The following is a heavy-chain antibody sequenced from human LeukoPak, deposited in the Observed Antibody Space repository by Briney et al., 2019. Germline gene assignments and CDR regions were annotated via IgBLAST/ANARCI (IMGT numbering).Heavy chain of an antibody. Sequence: SETLPLICAVYGGSFSGYYCSWIRQPPGKGLEWIGEINHSGSTNYNPSLKSRVTISIDTSKNQFSLKLSSVTAADTAVYYCASGYGSGSQYDWYVHCGQGTLVTVSS. D-gene: IGHD3-10*01. CDR3: ASGYGSGSQYDWYVH. CDR2: INHSGST. CDR1: GGSFSGYY. V-gene: IGHV4-34*01. J-gene: IGHJ1*01.